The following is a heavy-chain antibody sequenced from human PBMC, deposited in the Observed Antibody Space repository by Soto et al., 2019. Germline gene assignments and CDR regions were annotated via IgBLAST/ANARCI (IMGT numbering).Heavy chain of an antibody. CDR1: GGSISSGGYS. CDR2: IYHSGST. V-gene: IGHV4-30-2*01. CDR3: ASTNYYDSSGYQIFDY. Sequence: PSETLSLTCAVSGGSISSGGYSWSWIRQPPGKGLEWIGYIYHSGSTYYNPSLKSRVTISVDRSKNQFSLKLSSVTAADTAVYYCASTNYYDSSGYQIFDYWGQGTLVTVSS. D-gene: IGHD3-22*01. J-gene: IGHJ4*02.